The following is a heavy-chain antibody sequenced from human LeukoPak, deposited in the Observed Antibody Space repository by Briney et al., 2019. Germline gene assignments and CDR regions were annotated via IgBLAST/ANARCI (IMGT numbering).Heavy chain of an antibody. CDR1: GYTFTASY. V-gene: IGHV1-2*02. CDR3: ARDTTYYYDSSGYPYDAFDI. CDR2: MQLNRGGT. Sequence: ALVGVSCTAAGYTFTASYMQWVRQAAGQGLEWRGWMQLNRGGTNYAQKFQGRVTITRDTSISTAYMELSRLRSDDTAVYYCARDTTYYYDSSGYPYDAFDIWGQGTMVIVSS. J-gene: IGHJ3*02. D-gene: IGHD3-22*01.